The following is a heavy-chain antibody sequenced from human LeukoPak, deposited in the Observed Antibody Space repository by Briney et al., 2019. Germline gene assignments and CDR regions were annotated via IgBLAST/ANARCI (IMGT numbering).Heavy chain of an antibody. V-gene: IGHV3-23*01. Sequence: GESLNLSCAASALNFSKKAMNWVRQAPGKGLEWVAGISTRGGTTFYAESVQGRFVISRDNSKNSLFLQMTNLTGEDTAIYSCAQTGNTETILNWFDPWGQGTQVTVSS. CDR2: ISTRGGTT. CDR3: AQTGNTETILNWFDP. D-gene: IGHD4-17*01. J-gene: IGHJ5*02. CDR1: ALNFSKKA.